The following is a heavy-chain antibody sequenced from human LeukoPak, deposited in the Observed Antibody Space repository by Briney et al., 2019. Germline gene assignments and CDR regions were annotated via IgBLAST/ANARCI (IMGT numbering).Heavy chain of an antibody. CDR1: GFTFSSYE. J-gene: IGHJ3*02. Sequence: PGGSLRLSCAASGFTFSSYEMNWVRQARGKGLEWVSYISGSGVTINYADSMKGRFSISRNNAKRLRYLQMNSLRAEDTAVYHWARERVTTGGDAFEIWGQGTMVTVSS. D-gene: IGHD4-17*01. V-gene: IGHV3-48*03. CDR2: ISGSGVTI. CDR3: ARERVTTGGDAFEI.